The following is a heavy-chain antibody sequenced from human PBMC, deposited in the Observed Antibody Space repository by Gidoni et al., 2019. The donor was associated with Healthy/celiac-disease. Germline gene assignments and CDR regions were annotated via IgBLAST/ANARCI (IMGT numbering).Heavy chain of an antibody. CDR2: ISYEGSNK. CDR3: AKGTYSSSWYYFDY. D-gene: IGHD6-13*01. CDR1: GFTFSSYG. V-gene: IGHV3-30*18. J-gene: IGHJ4*02. Sequence: QVQLVESGGGVVQPGRSLRLSWAASGFTFSSYGLHWVRQAPGKGLEWVAVISYEGSNKYYADSVKGRFTISRDNSKNTLYLQMNSLRAEDTAVYYCAKGTYSSSWYYFDYWGQGTLVTVSS.